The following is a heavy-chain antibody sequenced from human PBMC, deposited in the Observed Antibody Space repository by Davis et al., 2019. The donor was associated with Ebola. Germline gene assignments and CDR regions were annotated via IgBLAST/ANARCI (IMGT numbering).Heavy chain of an antibody. CDR3: ARDLVGVSGYSYGSVFFDY. V-gene: IGHV3-30*02. CDR2: IRSGGTTG. J-gene: IGHJ4*02. Sequence: PGGSLRLSCAASGFTFSSFCMSWVRQAPGKELEWVAFIRSGGTTGNYADSVKGRFTISRDDSNNMLYLQMYSLRADDTAVYSRARDLVGVSGYSYGSVFFDYWGQGTLVTVSS. D-gene: IGHD5-18*01. CDR1: GFTFSSFC.